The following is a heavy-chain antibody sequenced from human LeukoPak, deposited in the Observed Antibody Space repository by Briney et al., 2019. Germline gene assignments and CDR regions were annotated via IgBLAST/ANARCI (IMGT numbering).Heavy chain of an antibody. J-gene: IGHJ5*02. Sequence: SQTLSLTCAISGDSVSSNSAAWNWIRQSPSRGLEWLGRTYYRSKWYNDYAVSVKSRITINPDTSKNQFSLQLNSVTPEDTAVYYCARVAVRYQLLFLRGPAVWFDPWGQGTLVTVSS. V-gene: IGHV6-1*01. CDR1: GDSVSSNSAA. CDR2: TYYRSKWYN. D-gene: IGHD2-2*01. CDR3: ARVAVRYQLLFLRGPAVWFDP.